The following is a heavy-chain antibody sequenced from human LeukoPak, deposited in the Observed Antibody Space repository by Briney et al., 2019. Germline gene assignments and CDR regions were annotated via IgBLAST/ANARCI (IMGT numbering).Heavy chain of an antibody. CDR1: GFIFRSYW. J-gene: IGHJ3*01. CDR2: IGASGADT. V-gene: IGHV3-23*01. Sequence: PGGSLRLSCATSGFIFRSYWMSWVRQAPGKGLEWVSVIGASGADTYYSDSVKGRFTVSRDNSQNTLFLHMSSLRAEDTAVYFCARRPRDTSGYYLGAFHDWGQGTTVTVSS. D-gene: IGHD3-22*01. CDR3: ARRPRDTSGYYLGAFHD.